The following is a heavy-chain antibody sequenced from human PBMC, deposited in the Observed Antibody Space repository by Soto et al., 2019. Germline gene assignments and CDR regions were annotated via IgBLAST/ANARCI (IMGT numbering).Heavy chain of an antibody. Sequence: QVQLVQSGAEVKKTGASVKVSCKASGYTFTSYGISWVRQAPGQGLEWMGWISAYNGNTNYAQKLQGRVTMTTDTSTSTAYMELRSLRSDDTAVYYCARDTMQGMVRGVNYYFDYWGQGTLVTVSS. V-gene: IGHV1-18*01. J-gene: IGHJ4*02. CDR2: ISAYNGNT. CDR1: GYTFTSYG. D-gene: IGHD3-10*01. CDR3: ARDTMQGMVRGVNYYFDY.